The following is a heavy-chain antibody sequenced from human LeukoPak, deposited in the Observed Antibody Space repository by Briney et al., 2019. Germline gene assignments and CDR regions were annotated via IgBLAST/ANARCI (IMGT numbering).Heavy chain of an antibody. CDR3: ASSAR. Sequence: PGGSLRLSCAASGFTFSSYSMSWVRQAPGKGLEWVANINQDGSAQYYVDSVKGRFTISRDNAKSSLYLQMNSLRAEDTAVYYCASSARWGQGTLVTVSS. J-gene: IGHJ4*02. V-gene: IGHV3-7*01. CDR1: GFTFSSYS. CDR2: INQDGSAQ.